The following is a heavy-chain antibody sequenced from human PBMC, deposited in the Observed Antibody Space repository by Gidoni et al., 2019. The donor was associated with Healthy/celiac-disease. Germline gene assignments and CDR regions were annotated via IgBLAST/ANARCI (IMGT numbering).Heavy chain of an antibody. D-gene: IGHD4-17*01. V-gene: IGHV3-33*01. J-gene: IGHJ4*02. CDR2: IWYDGSNK. CDR1: GFTFSSYG. Sequence: QVQLVESGGGVVQPGRSLRLSCAASGFTFSSYGMHWVRQAPGKGLEWVAVIWYDGSNKYYADSVKGRFTISRDNSKNTLYLQMNSLRAEDTAVYYCARDIPEDYGGNSGLDYWGQGTLVTVSS. CDR3: ARDIPEDYGGNSGLDY.